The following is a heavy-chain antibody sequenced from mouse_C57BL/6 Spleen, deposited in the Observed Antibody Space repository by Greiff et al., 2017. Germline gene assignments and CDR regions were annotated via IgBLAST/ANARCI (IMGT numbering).Heavy chain of an antibody. CDR2: IHPNSGST. J-gene: IGHJ4*01. V-gene: IGHV1-64*01. Sequence: QVQLQQPGAELVKPGASVKLSCKASGYTFTSYWMHWVKQRPGQGLEWIGMIHPNSGSTNYNEKFKSKATLTVDKSSSTAYMQLSSLTSAASAVYYCDYYGSSYYAMDYWGQGTSVTVSS. D-gene: IGHD1-1*01. CDR3: DYYGSSYYAMDY. CDR1: GYTFTSYW.